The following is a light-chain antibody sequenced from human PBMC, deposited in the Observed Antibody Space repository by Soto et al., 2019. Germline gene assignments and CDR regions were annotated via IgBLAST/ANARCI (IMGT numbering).Light chain of an antibody. CDR3: QKYTSVPS. Sequence: DIQMTQSPSSLSASVGDRVTISCRASQGIRNYVAWYQQRPGKVPKLLIYAASTLQSGVPSRFSGSGSGTDFTLTISSLQPEDVATYYCQKYTSVPSFGGRTKVAIK. V-gene: IGKV1-27*01. CDR1: QGIRNY. J-gene: IGKJ4*01. CDR2: AAS.